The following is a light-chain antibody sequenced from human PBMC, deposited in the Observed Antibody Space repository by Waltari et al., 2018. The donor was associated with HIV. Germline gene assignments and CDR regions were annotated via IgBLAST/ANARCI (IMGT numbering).Light chain of an antibody. Sequence: DIQMTQSPSSVSAFVGDSVTITCRASQMVNNWLSWYQLKPGTAPKLLISAASNLQGGIPVRFSGSGSGTNFTLTINSLQPEDIATYCCQQAHSLPWTFGQGTKV. V-gene: IGKV1-12*01. CDR2: AAS. CDR3: QQAHSLPWT. CDR1: QMVNNW. J-gene: IGKJ1*01.